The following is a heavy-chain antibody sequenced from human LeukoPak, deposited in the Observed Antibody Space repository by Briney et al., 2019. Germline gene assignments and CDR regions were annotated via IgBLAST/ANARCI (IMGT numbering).Heavy chain of an antibody. CDR1: GASISSYY. CDR2: IYYSGST. D-gene: IGHD2-15*01. CDR3: ARHVECSGFLGAYYFDY. J-gene: IGHJ4*02. V-gene: IGHV4-59*08. Sequence: PSETLSLTCTVSGASISSYYWSWIRQPPGKGLEWIGYIYYSGSTNYNPSLKSRVTISVDTSKNQFSLKLSSVIAADTAVYYCARHVECSGFLGAYYFDYWGQGVLVTVSS.